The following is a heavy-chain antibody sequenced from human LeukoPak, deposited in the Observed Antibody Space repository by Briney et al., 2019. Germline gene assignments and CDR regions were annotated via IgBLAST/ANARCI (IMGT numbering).Heavy chain of an antibody. D-gene: IGHD4-17*01. J-gene: IGHJ6*02. V-gene: IGHV1-2*02. CDR3: GLTVTYSYGMDV. CDR1: GYSFTAYW. Sequence: ASVKVSCKPSGYSFTAYWIHWVRQPPGQGLELLGWINPNSCGTNYVQKFQGRVTMTRDTSISTAYLELSRLRSDDTAVYYCGLTVTYSYGMDVWGQGTTVTVSS. CDR2: INPNSCGT.